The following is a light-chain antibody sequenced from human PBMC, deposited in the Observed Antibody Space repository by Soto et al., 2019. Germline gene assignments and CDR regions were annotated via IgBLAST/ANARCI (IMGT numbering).Light chain of an antibody. V-gene: IGLV2-8*01. CDR2: EVT. CDR1: SSDVGAYKY. Sequence: QSALTQPPSASGSPGQSVTISCTGTSSDVGAYKYVSWYQQYPGKAPKLMIYEVTKRPSGVHDRFSGSKSGNTASLTVSGLQAEDEADYYCTSYVGNDIWVFGGGTKVTV. J-gene: IGLJ3*02. CDR3: TSYVGNDIWV.